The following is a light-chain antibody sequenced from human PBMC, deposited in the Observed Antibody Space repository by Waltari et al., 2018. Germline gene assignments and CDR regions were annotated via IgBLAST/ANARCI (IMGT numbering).Light chain of an antibody. J-gene: IGKJ2*01. CDR1: QSIGNS. V-gene: IGKV6D-21*02. CDR3: LQGSSTPYS. CDR2: YGS. Sequence: EIVLTQSPDFQSVTPEETVTITCRASQSIGNSLHWDQQKPNQSPKLLIKYGSQSMSGVPSGFSGSGSGTDFTRTISGLEGEDAAAYYCLQGSSTPYSFGQGTKLEIK.